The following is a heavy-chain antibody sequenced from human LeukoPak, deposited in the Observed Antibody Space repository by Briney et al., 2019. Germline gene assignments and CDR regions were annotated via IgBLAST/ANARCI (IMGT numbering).Heavy chain of an antibody. V-gene: IGHV4-34*01. CDR3: ARGYSWSFGRYFDL. CDR1: GGSFSGYY. D-gene: IGHD2-21*01. CDR2: INHSGST. J-gene: IGHJ2*01. Sequence: PSETLSLTCAGYGGSFSGYYWSWIRQPPGKGLEWIGEINHSGSTNYNPSLKSRVTISVDTSKNQFSLKLSSVTAADTAVYYCARGYSWSFGRYFDLWGRGTLVTVSS.